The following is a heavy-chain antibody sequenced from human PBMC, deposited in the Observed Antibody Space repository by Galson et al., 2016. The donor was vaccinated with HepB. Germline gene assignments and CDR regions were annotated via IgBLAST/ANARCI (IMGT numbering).Heavy chain of an antibody. CDR2: TYYRSRWYH. CDR3: AGGAGTFEY. Sequence: CAISGDSVSSASAAWNWIRQSPSRGLEWLGRTYYRSRWYHVYAGSVKSRITINPDTSKNQFSLQVDSVSPEDAAVYYCAGGAGTFEYWGQGTLVTVSS. V-gene: IGHV6-1*01. CDR1: GDSVSSASAA. J-gene: IGHJ4*02. D-gene: IGHD1-7*01.